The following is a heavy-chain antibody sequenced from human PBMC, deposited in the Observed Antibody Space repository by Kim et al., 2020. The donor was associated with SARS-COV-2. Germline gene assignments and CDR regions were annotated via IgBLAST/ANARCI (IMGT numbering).Heavy chain of an antibody. D-gene: IGHD6-13*01. CDR3: ARGRRYSSSWFDP. Sequence: YSQKFQGRVTITRDTSASTAYMELSSLRSEDTAVYYCARGRRYSSSWFDPWGQGTLVTVSS. J-gene: IGHJ5*02. V-gene: IGHV1-3*01.